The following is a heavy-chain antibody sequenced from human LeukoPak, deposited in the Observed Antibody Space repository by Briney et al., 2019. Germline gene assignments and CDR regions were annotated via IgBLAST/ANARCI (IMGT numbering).Heavy chain of an antibody. Sequence: SETLSLTCTVPGGSLSSYYWSWIRQPPGKGLEWVGYIYYSGSTNYNPSLKSRVTISVDTSKNQFSLKLSSVTAAHTAVYYCARSNSYTSVVWDYWEQGTLVTVFS. J-gene: IGHJ4*02. CDR1: GGSLSSYY. D-gene: IGHD4-23*01. V-gene: IGHV4-59*08. CDR3: ARSNSYTSVVWDY. CDR2: IYYSGST.